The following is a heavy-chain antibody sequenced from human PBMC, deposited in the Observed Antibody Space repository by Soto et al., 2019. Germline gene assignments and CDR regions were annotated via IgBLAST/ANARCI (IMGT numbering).Heavy chain of an antibody. J-gene: IGHJ6*02. CDR2: FSGSGGNI. D-gene: IGHD3-3*01. CDR3: AKDPPWTVGPLAMDV. Sequence: EVQLLESGGALVQPGGSLRLSCVASGFTFSTHAMSWVRQAPGKGLEWVSTFSGSGGNIYYAESMKGRLTISRDDSKNTLYLHMNSLRVEDTAVYYCAKDPPWTVGPLAMDVWGQGTTVTVSS. V-gene: IGHV3-23*01. CDR1: GFTFSTHA.